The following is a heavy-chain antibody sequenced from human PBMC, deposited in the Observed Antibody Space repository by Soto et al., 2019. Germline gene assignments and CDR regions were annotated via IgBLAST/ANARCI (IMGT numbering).Heavy chain of an antibody. CDR1: GGSISSGDYY. CDR3: ASGSYCSSTSCYPDFDN. J-gene: IGHJ4*02. D-gene: IGHD2-2*01. CDR2: IYYSGST. V-gene: IGHV4-30-4*01. Sequence: PSETLSLTCTVSGGSISSGDYYWSWIRQPPGKGLEWIGYIYYSGSTYYNPSLKSRVTISVDTSKNQFSLKLSSVTAADTAVYYCASGSYCSSTSCYPDFDNWGQGTLVTVSS.